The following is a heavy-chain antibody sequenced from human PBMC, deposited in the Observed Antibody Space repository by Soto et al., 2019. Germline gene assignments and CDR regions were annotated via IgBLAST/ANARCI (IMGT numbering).Heavy chain of an antibody. CDR1: GFTFSSYA. CDR3: ARGDYGEDYGMDV. V-gene: IGHV3-30-3*01. D-gene: IGHD4-17*01. J-gene: IGHJ6*02. Sequence: QVQLVESGGGVVQPGRSLRLSCAASGFTFSSYAMHWVRQAPGKGLEWVAVISYDGSNKYYADSVKGRFTISRDNSKNTLYLQMNSLRVEDTAVSYCARGDYGEDYGMDVWGQGTTITVSS. CDR2: ISYDGSNK.